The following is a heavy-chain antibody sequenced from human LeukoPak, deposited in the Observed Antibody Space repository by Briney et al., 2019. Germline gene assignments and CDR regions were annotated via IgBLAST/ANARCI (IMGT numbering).Heavy chain of an antibody. Sequence: SETLSLTCAVYGGSISSYYWSWIRQPPGKGLEWIGYIYYSGSTNYNPSLKSRVTISVDTSKNQFSLKLSSVTAADTAVYYCARGIESYGDYGYWGQGTLVTVSS. CDR3: ARGIESYGDYGY. CDR2: IYYSGST. V-gene: IGHV4-59*01. J-gene: IGHJ4*02. CDR1: GGSISSYY. D-gene: IGHD4-17*01.